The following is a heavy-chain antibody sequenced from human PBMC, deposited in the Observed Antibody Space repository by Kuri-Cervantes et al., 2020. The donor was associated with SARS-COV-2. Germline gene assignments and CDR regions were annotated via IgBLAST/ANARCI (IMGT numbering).Heavy chain of an antibody. CDR2: IYYNGST. D-gene: IGHD2-2*01. CDR3: ARDRPAYYYYYYGMDV. Sequence: SQTLSLTCAVYGGSFSGYYWSWIRQPPGKGLEWIGYIYYNGSTNYNPSLKSRVTISVDTSKNQFSLKLSSVTAADTAVYYCARDRPAYYYYYYGMDVWGQGTTVTVSS. V-gene: IGHV4-59*01. J-gene: IGHJ6*02. CDR1: GGSFSGYY.